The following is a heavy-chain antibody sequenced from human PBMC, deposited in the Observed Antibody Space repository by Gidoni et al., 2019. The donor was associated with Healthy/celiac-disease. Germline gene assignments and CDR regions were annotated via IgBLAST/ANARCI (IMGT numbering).Heavy chain of an antibody. J-gene: IGHJ4*02. D-gene: IGHD1-26*01. Sequence: QVQLVESGGGVVQPGRSLRLSCAASGFTFSSYGMHWVRQAPGKGLEWVAVISYDGSNKYYADSVKGRFTISRDNSKNTLYLQMNSLRAEDTAVYYCAKMRPEWGLLDYFDYWGQGTLVTVSS. CDR2: ISYDGSNK. V-gene: IGHV3-30*18. CDR3: AKMRPEWGLLDYFDY. CDR1: GFTFSSYG.